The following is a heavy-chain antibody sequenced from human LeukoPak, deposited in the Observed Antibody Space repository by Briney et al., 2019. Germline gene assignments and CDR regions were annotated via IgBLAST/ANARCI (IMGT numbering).Heavy chain of an antibody. CDR2: TYTDGTTS. Sequence: GGSLRLSCVVSGFTFRSYWMHWVRQAPGKGLVWISRTYTDGTTSTYADSMRGRFTISRDNAKNTLYLQVNSLRAEDTAVYYCVRGASGYENFDYWGQGALVTVSS. J-gene: IGHJ4*02. CDR3: VRGASGYENFDY. V-gene: IGHV3-74*03. CDR1: GFTFRSYW. D-gene: IGHD5-12*01.